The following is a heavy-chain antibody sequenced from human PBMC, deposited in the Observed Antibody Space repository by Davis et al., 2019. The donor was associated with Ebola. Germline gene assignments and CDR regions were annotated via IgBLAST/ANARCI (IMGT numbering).Heavy chain of an antibody. V-gene: IGHV3-73*01. CDR1: GFTFSGSA. CDR2: IRSKANSYAT. CDR3: TRLILGAAAIGTPSDY. Sequence: GESLKISCAASGFTFSGSAMHWVRQASGKGLEWVGRIRSKANSYATAYAASVKGRFTISRDDSKNTAYLQMNSLKTEDTAVYYCTRLILGAAAIGTPSDYWGQGTLVTVSS. J-gene: IGHJ4*02. D-gene: IGHD2-2*02.